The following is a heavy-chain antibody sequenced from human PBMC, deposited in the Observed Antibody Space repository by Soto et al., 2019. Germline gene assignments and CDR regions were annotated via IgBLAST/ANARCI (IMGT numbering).Heavy chain of an antibody. CDR3: ARGDYGSGSYPAVGFDI. V-gene: IGHV4-31*03. CDR2: IYYSGST. J-gene: IGHJ3*02. Sequence: SLSITCPGSGGSISSGGYYWSWIRQHPGKGLEWIGYIYYSGSTYYNPSLKSRVTISVDTSKNQFSLKLSSVTAADTAVYYCARGDYGSGSYPAVGFDIWGQGTMVTV. CDR1: GGSISSGGYY. D-gene: IGHD3-10*01.